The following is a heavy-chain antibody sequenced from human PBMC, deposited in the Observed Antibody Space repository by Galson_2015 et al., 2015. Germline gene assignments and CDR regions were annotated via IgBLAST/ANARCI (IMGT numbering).Heavy chain of an antibody. D-gene: IGHD6-6*01. CDR3: ARGSSSCFDY. Sequence: SLRLSCKASGFTFSSYGMNWVRQAPGQGLEWVSIIWYDGTDEYYADCVKGRFTISRYKSKNTLYLQMNSLRSEDTAVHYCARGSSSCFDYWGQGTLVTVSS. CDR1: GFTFSSYG. J-gene: IGHJ4*02. V-gene: IGHV3-33*01. CDR2: IWYDGTDE.